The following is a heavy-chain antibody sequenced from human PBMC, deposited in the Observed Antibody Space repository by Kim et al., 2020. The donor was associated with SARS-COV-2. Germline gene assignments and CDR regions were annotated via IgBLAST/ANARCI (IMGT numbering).Heavy chain of an antibody. CDR2: INAGNGNT. CDR3: ARWYSGSYWPHYYYYGMDV. J-gene: IGHJ6*02. V-gene: IGHV1-3*01. D-gene: IGHD1-26*01. Sequence: ASVKVSCKASGYTFTSYAMHWVRQAPGQRLEWMGWINAGNGNTKYSQKFQGRVTITRDTSASTAYMELSSLRSEDTAVYYCARWYSGSYWPHYYYYGMDVWGQGTTVTVSS. CDR1: GYTFTSYA.